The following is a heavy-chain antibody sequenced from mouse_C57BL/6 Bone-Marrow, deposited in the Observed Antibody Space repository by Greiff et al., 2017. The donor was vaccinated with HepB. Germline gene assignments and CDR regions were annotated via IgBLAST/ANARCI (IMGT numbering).Heavy chain of an antibody. Sequence: EVQRVESGGGLVQPKGSLKLSCAASGFTFNTYAMHWVRQAPGKGLEWVARIRSKSSNYATYYADSVKDRFTISRDDSQSMLYLQMNNLKTEDTAMYYCVREADFPTWFAYWGQGTLVTVSA. CDR2: IRSKSSNYAT. CDR3: VREADFPTWFAY. J-gene: IGHJ3*01. V-gene: IGHV10-3*01. CDR1: GFTFNTYA.